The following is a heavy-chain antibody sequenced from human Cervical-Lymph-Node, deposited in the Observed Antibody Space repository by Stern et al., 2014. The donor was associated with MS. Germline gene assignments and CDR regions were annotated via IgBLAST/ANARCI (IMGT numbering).Heavy chain of an antibody. CDR3: ARYCTGGSCYGFDF. CDR1: GFTVSSNY. V-gene: IGHV3-53*01. D-gene: IGHD2-15*01. CDR2: IYSGGST. J-gene: IGHJ4*02. Sequence: EVQLVESGGGLIQPGGSLRLSCAASGFTVSSNYMSWVRQAPGKGMECVSIIYSGGSTSYAESVKGRFTISRDNSKNTLYLQMNSLRAEDTAVYYCARYCTGGSCYGFDFWGQGTLVTVSS.